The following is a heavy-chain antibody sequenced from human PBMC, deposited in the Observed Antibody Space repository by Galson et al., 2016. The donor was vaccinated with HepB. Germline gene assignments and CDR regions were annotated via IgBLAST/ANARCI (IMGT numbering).Heavy chain of an antibody. CDR3: ARAEGFCTGGSCYGGGWLDP. CDR1: GGSISSGGYS. V-gene: IGHV4-30-2*01. J-gene: IGHJ5*02. CDR2: IYHTGST. D-gene: IGHD2-15*01. Sequence: LSLTCAVSGGSISSGGYSWSWIRQPPGKGLEWIGNIYHTGSTFYNPSLKSRVSMSIDRSNNQFSLKLSAVTAPDTAVYYCARAEGFCTGGSCYGGGWLDPWGQGTLVTVSS.